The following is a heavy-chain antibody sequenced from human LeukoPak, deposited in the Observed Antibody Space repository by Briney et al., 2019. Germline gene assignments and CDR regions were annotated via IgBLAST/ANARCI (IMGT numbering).Heavy chain of an antibody. CDR2: IYYTGNT. CDR3: ARERVIATTYDAFDI. Sequence: SETLSLTCTVSAGSISGYYWTWIRQPPGKGLEWIGNIYYTGNTDCNRSLKSRVTISIDTSKNQFSLKLSSVTAADTALYYCARERVIATTYDAFDIWGQGTMVTVSS. D-gene: IGHD2-15*01. CDR1: AGSISGYY. J-gene: IGHJ3*02. V-gene: IGHV4-59*01.